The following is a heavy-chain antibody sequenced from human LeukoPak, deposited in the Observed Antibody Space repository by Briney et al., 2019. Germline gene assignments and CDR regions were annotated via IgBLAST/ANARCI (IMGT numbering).Heavy chain of an antibody. CDR3: ARQRGYGSGTFDY. CDR2: ISDSSSTI. Sequence: PGGSLRLSCAASGFTFSSYSMSWIRQAPGKGLEWVSDISDSSSTIHHADAVNGRFTISRDNAKNSLYLQMSSLRAEDTAVYYCARQRGYGSGTFDYWGQGIQVTTSS. J-gene: IGHJ4*02. D-gene: IGHD3-10*01. V-gene: IGHV3-48*01. CDR1: GFTFSSYS.